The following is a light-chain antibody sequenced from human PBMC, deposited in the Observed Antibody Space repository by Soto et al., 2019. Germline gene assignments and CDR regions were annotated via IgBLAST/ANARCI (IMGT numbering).Light chain of an antibody. CDR3: QVHLPSPPGYT. J-gene: IGKJ2*01. CDR1: QFVYNSQ. CDR2: GAS. Sequence: EIVLTQSPGTLSLSPGERATLSCRTSQFVYNSQLPWYQQRSGHSPRLLIHGASSRAAGIPDRFSGSGSGTDFILTVSRLEPEDFAVYYCQVHLPSPPGYTFGQGTKLEIK. V-gene: IGKV3-20*01.